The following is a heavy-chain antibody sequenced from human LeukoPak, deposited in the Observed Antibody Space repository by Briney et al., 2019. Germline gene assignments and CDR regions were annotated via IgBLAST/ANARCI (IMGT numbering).Heavy chain of an antibody. CDR1: GFTFSSYA. V-gene: IGHV3-23*01. CDR2: ISGSGGST. CDR3: AKIRFSSGWYLDDH. J-gene: IGHJ4*02. Sequence: GGSLRLSCAASGFTFSSYAMSWVRQAPGKGLEWVSAISGSGGSTYYADSVKGRFTISRDNSKNTLYLQMNSLRAEDTAVYYCAKIRFSSGWYLDDHWGQGTLVTVSS. D-gene: IGHD6-19*01.